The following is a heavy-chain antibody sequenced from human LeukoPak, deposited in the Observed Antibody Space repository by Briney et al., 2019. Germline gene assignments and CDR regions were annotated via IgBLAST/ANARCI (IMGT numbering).Heavy chain of an antibody. CDR3: ARPGAAVAGTAFNY. V-gene: IGHV3-66*04. Sequence: GGSLRLSCAASGFTVSSNYMSWVRQAPGKGLEWVSIIYSDGTTYYADSVKGRFTISRDNSKNTVYLQMNSLRAEDTAVYYCARPGAAVAGTAFNYWGQGTLVTVSS. CDR2: IYSDGTT. D-gene: IGHD6-13*01. J-gene: IGHJ4*02. CDR1: GFTVSSNY.